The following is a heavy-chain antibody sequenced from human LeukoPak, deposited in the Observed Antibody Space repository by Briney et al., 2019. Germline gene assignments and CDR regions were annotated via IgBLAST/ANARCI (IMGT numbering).Heavy chain of an antibody. V-gene: IGHV4-38-2*02. CDR1: GYSISSGYY. Sequence: SETLSLTCTVSGYSISSGYYWGWIRQPPGKGLEWIGSIHHSRRTYYNPSLKSRLTKSLDTTKNQLSLELISVTAAETAVYYCARDPYSGLDAFDIWGQGTMVTVSS. J-gene: IGHJ3*02. D-gene: IGHD4-23*01. CDR3: ARDPYSGLDAFDI. CDR2: IHHSRRT.